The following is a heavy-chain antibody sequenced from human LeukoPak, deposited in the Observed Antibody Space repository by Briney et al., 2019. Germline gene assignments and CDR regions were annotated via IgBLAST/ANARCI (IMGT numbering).Heavy chain of an antibody. D-gene: IGHD6-19*01. V-gene: IGHV4-59*08. Sequence: SETLSLTCTISGXSISTYYWSWIRQPPGKGLEWIGYVYHSGSTNYNPSLKSRVTISVDTSKKQLSLRLSSVTAADTAVYYCARHTYNSGWYYFDYWGQGTLVTVSS. J-gene: IGHJ4*02. CDR3: ARHTYNSGWYYFDY. CDR2: VYHSGST. CDR1: GXSISTYY.